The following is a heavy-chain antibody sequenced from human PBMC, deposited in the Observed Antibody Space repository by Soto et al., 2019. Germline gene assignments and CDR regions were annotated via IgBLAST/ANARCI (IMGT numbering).Heavy chain of an antibody. CDR3: GRGPYGYFAAY. Sequence: PGGSLRLSCAASGFSFSASWMGRVRQAPGKGLEWMADIKQDGSKKNYVDSVQGRATISRDNAKSSLYLQMNSLRAEDTAVYYCGRGPYGYFAAYWGQGTLVTVSS. V-gene: IGHV3-7*02. CDR2: IKQDGSKK. CDR1: GFSFSASW. J-gene: IGHJ4*02. D-gene: IGHD3-9*01.